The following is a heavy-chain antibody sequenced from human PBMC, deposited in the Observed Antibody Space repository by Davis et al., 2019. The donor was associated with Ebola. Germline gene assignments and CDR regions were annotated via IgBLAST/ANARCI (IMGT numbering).Heavy chain of an antibody. CDR1: GDSVSRNSAA. Sequence: SQTLSLTCAISGDSVSRNSAAWNWIRQSPSRGLEWLGRTYYRSKCYNDYAVSVKSRITIDPDTSKNQFSLQLNSVTPEDTAVYYCARRMTTPRREYFDYWGQGTLVTVSS. CDR2: TYYRSKCYN. CDR3: ARRMTTPRREYFDY. V-gene: IGHV6-1*01. J-gene: IGHJ4*02. D-gene: IGHD4-11*01.